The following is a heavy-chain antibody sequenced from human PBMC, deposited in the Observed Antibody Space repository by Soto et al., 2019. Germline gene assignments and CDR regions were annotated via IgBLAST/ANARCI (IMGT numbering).Heavy chain of an antibody. V-gene: IGHV1-46*01. D-gene: IGHD2-15*01. CDR2: INPSGGST. CDR3: AREGISYRYFDY. Sequence: ASVKVSCKASGYTFTSYYMHWVRQAPGQGLEWMGIINPSGGSTSYAQKFQGRVTITADESTSTAYMELSSLRSEDTAVYYCAREGISYRYFDYWGQGTLVTVS. J-gene: IGHJ4*02. CDR1: GYTFTSYY.